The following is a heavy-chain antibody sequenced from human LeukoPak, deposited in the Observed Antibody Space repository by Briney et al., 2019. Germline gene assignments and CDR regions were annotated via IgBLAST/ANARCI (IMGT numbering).Heavy chain of an antibody. CDR2: VGISSGNT. V-gene: IGHV3-48*04. CDR3: ARGGDGYNC. D-gene: IGHD5-24*01. J-gene: IGHJ4*02. CDR1: GFTFIDYS. Sequence: PGGSLRLSCAASGFTFIDYSMNWVRQAPGKGLEWISYVGISSGNTKYADSVKGRFTISGDSAKNSVFLQMNSLRAEDTAVYYCARGGDGYNCWGQGTLVTVPS.